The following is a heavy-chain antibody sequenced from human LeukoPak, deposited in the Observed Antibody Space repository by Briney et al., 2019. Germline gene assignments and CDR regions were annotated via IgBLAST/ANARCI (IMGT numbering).Heavy chain of an antibody. CDR1: GFTFSSYW. CDR2: INSDGSST. CDR3: ARGGNQLLAEHWFDP. Sequence: PGGSLRLSCAASGFTFSSYWMHWVRQAPGKGLVWVSRINSDGSSTSYADSVKGRFTISRDNAKNTLYLQMNSLRAEDTAVYYCARGGNQLLAEHWFDPWGQGTLVTVSS. D-gene: IGHD2-8*02. V-gene: IGHV3-74*01. J-gene: IGHJ5*02.